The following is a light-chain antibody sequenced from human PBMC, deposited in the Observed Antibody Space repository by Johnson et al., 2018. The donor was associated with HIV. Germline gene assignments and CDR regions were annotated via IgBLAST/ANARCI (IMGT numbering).Light chain of an antibody. Sequence: QSVLTQPPSVSAAPGQKVTISCSGSSSNIGNNYVSWYQQLPGTAPKLLIYENNKRPSGITDRLSGSKSGTSATLGITGLQTGDEADYYCGTWDTSLSAGGVFGTGTKVTVL. CDR1: SSNIGNNY. CDR2: ENN. CDR3: GTWDTSLSAGGV. V-gene: IGLV1-51*02. J-gene: IGLJ1*01.